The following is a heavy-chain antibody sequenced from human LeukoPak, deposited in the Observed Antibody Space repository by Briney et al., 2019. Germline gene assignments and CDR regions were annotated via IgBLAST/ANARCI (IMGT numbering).Heavy chain of an antibody. CDR1: GFTFSSYE. V-gene: IGHV3-48*03. CDR2: ISSSGSTI. D-gene: IGHD3-10*01. J-gene: IGHJ4*02. Sequence: GGSLRLSCAASGFTFSSYEMSWVRQAPGKGLEWVSYISSSGSTIYYADSVKGRFTISRDNAKNSLYLQMNSLRAEDTAVYYCARDGYYGSGSYYRRCPFDYWGQGTLVTVSS. CDR3: ARDGYYGSGSYYRRCPFDY.